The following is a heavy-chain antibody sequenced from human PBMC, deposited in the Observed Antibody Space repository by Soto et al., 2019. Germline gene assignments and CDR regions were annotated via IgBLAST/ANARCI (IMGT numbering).Heavy chain of an antibody. J-gene: IGHJ6*02. D-gene: IGHD3-3*01. CDR2: IDNDGRST. CDR1: GFIFSRFW. V-gene: IGHV3-74*01. CDR3: ARDDILEWQGV. Sequence: EVQLVESGGGLVQPGGSLRLSCAASGFIFSRFWMHWVRQAPGKGLVWVSRIDNDGRSTIYADSVRGRFTISRDNAKNTLYLQMNSLRAEDTAVYYCARDDILEWQGVWGQGTTVTVSS.